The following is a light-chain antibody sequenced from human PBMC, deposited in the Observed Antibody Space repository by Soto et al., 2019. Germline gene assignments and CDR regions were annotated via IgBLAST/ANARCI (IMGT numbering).Light chain of an antibody. Sequence: AIQMTQSPSSLSASVGDRVTITCRASQGIRNDVGWFQQKPGQAPKLLIYAASTLQTGVPSRFSGSASGTDFALTNSSLQSEDFATYYCLQHYNYPYTFGQGTKVQI. CDR1: QGIRND. CDR3: LQHYNYPYT. V-gene: IGKV1-6*01. J-gene: IGKJ2*01. CDR2: AAS.